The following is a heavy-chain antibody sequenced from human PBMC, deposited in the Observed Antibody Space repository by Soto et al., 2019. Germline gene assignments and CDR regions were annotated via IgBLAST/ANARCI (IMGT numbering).Heavy chain of an antibody. CDR3: ARRYNGASPFDP. D-gene: IGHD1-20*01. Sequence: GGSLRLSCAASGFTVNNCAMSWVRQAPGKGLEWVPTISGSAADTYYADSVKGRFTISRDKSKNTAYLQMNSLRAEDTAVYYCARRYNGASPFDPWGQGTLVTVSS. CDR2: ISGSAADT. J-gene: IGHJ5*02. V-gene: IGHV3-23*01. CDR1: GFTVNNCA.